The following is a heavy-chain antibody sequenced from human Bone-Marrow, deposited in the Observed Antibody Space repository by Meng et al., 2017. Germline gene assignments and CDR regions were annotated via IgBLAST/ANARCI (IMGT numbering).Heavy chain of an antibody. CDR1: GFTFSSYS. CDR2: MTSTGDAT. Sequence: GESLKISCAASGFTFSSYSMNWVRQAPGKGLEWVSSMTSTGDATYYGDSVKGRFAISRDNAKNSLYLQMNSLRAEDTAVYYCASIGSSWSVDYWGQGTLVTVSS. V-gene: IGHV3-21*01. D-gene: IGHD6-13*01. J-gene: IGHJ4*02. CDR3: ASIGSSWSVDY.